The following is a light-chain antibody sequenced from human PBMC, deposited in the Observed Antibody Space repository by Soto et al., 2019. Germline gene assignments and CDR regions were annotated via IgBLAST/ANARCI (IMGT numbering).Light chain of an antibody. J-gene: IGKJ2*01. CDR3: QEYTDWSST. Sequence: EIVLTQSPATLYLSPGDRATLSCRASQSVGSYLAWYQQKPGQAPRLLIYDASKRATGIPARFSGRGSGTDFTLSISSLQSEDFAVYYCQEYTDWSSTFGQGTKVDIK. V-gene: IGKV3-11*01. CDR2: DAS. CDR1: QSVGSY.